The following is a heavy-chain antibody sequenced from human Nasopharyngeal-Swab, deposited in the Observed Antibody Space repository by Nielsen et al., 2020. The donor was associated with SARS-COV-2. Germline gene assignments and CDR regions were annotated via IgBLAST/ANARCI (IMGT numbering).Heavy chain of an antibody. CDR2: ISYDGSNK. D-gene: IGHD6-19*01. CDR3: AKLGIAVAGSDY. J-gene: IGHJ4*02. Sequence: GGSLRLSCAASGFTFSSYGMHWDRQAPGKGLEWVAVISYDGSNKYYADSVKGRFTISRDNSKNTLYLQMNSLRAEDTAVYYCAKLGIAVAGSDYWGQGTLVTVSS. V-gene: IGHV3-30*18. CDR1: GFTFSSYG.